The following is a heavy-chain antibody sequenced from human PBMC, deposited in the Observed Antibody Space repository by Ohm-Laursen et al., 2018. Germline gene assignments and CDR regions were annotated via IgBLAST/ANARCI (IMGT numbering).Heavy chain of an antibody. CDR1: GGSISSGGYY. CDR2: IYYSGST. V-gene: IGHV4-31*03. D-gene: IGHD2-15*01. J-gene: IGHJ4*02. Sequence: TLSLTCTVSGGSISSGGYYWSWIRQHPGKGLEWIGYIYYSGSTYYNPSLKSRVTISVDTSKNQFSLKLSSVTAADTAVYYCAREDCSGGSCYGLYWGQGTLVTVSS. CDR3: AREDCSGGSCYGLY.